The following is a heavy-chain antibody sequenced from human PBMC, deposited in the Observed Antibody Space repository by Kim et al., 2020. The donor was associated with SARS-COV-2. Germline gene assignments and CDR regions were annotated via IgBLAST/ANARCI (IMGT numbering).Heavy chain of an antibody. CDR3: AKDMGGSYFRWEFDY. V-gene: IGHV3-9*01. Sequence: GGSLRLSCAASGFTFDDYAMHWVRQAPGKGLEWVSGISWNSGSIGYADSVKGRFTISRDNAKNSLYLQMNSLRAEDTALYYCAKDMGGSYFRWEFDYWG. CDR1: GFTFDDYA. CDR2: ISWNSGSI. J-gene: IGHJ4*01. D-gene: IGHD1-26*01.